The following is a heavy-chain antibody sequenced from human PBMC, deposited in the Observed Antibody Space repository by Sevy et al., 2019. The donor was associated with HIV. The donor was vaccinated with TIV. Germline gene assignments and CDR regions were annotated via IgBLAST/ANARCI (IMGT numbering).Heavy chain of an antibody. D-gene: IGHD5-18*01. CDR3: ARGIGYSYAPDY. CDR1: GFTFSSYN. CDR2: ITSSSSYI. V-gene: IGHV3-21*01. J-gene: IGHJ4*02. Sequence: GGSLRLYCAAAGFTFSSYNKNWVRQAPGKGLAWVSSITSSSSYIDYADSVNGRFAISRDNAKNSLYLQMNSLRAEDTAAYYCARGIGYSYAPDYWGQGTLVTVSS.